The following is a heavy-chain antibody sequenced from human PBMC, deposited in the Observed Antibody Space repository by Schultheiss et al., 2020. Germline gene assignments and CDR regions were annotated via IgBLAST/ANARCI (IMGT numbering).Heavy chain of an antibody. CDR2: IYYSGST. D-gene: IGHD3-3*01. CDR3: ARGVVGTIFGVAEYFDY. CDR1: GGSFSGYY. Sequence: SETLSLTCAVYGGSFSGYYWSWIRQPPGKGLEWIGYIYYSGSTNYNPSLKSRVTISVDTSKNQFSLKLSSVTAADTAVYYCARGVVGTIFGVAEYFDYWGQGTLVTVSS. J-gene: IGHJ4*02. V-gene: IGHV4-59*01.